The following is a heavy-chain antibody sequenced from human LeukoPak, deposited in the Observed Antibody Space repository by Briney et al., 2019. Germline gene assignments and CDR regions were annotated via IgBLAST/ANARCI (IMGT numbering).Heavy chain of an antibody. D-gene: IGHD3-3*01. J-gene: IGHJ3*02. Sequence: SETLSLTCTVSGGSISSHYWSWLRQPPGKGLEWIGYIYYSGSTNYNPSLKSRVTISVDTSKNQFSLKLSSVTAADTAVYYCARLPYYDFWSGARGAFDIWGQGTMVTVSS. CDR1: GGSISSHY. CDR2: IYYSGST. V-gene: IGHV4-59*11. CDR3: ARLPYYDFWSGARGAFDI.